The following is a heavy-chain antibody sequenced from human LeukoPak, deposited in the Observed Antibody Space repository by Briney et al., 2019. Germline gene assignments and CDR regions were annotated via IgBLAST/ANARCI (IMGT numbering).Heavy chain of an antibody. V-gene: IGHV4-59*08. CDR3: ARHQFFCSGGSCYSYFDY. CDR2: IYYSGST. Sequence: SETLSLTCTVSGGSISSYYWSWIRQPPGKGLEWIGYIYYSGSTNYNPSLKSRVTISVDTSKNQFSLKLSSVTAADTAVYYCARHQFFCSGGSCYSYFDYWGQGTLVTVSS. CDR1: GGSISSYY. D-gene: IGHD2-15*01. J-gene: IGHJ4*02.